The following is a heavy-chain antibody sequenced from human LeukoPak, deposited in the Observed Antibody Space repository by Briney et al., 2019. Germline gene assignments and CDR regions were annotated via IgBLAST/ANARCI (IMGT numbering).Heavy chain of an antibody. CDR3: ARGRGYSYGYADY. J-gene: IGHJ4*02. Sequence: GASVKVFCKASGYTFTSYDINWVRQATGQGLEWMGWMNPNSGNTGYAEKFQGRVTMTRNISIRTAYMELSTLRSDDTAVYYCARGRGYSYGYADYRGQGTLVTVSS. D-gene: IGHD5-18*01. CDR1: GYTFTSYD. CDR2: MNPNSGNT. V-gene: IGHV1-8*01.